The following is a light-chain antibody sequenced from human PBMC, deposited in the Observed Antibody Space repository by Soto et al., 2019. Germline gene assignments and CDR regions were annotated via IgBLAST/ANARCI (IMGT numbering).Light chain of an antibody. V-gene: IGLV2-14*01. J-gene: IGLJ2*01. CDR2: EVS. CDR3: SSYTSSSTLV. Sequence: QSALTQPASVSGSPGQSITISCTGTSSDVGGYNYVSWYQQHPGKAPKLMIYEVSNRPSGASNRFSGSKSGNTASLTISGLQAEDEADYYCSSYTSSSTLVFVGGTKLTVL. CDR1: SSDVGGYNY.